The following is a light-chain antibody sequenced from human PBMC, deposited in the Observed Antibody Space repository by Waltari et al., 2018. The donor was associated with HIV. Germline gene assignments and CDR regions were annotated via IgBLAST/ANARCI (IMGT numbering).Light chain of an antibody. CDR1: TSDVGGYNY. CDR2: DVS. Sequence: QSALTQPRSVSGSPGQSVTISCVGSTSDVGGYNYVSWYQHHPGKAPKLMIYDVSKRPSGVPYRFSGSKSGNTASLTISGLQAEDEADYFCCSYAGLYTFYVFGLGTKVTVL. V-gene: IGLV2-11*01. J-gene: IGLJ1*01. CDR3: CSYAGLYTFYV.